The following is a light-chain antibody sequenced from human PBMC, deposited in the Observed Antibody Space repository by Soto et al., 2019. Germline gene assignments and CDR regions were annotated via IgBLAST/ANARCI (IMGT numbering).Light chain of an antibody. Sequence: QSVLTQPASVSGSPGQSVAISCSGTSSDVGAYNYVSWYQQHPGKAPKLLLSEVSNRPSGVSDRFFGSKSGNTASLTISGLQAEDEADYYCSSLTTRFTYVFGIGTRSPS. V-gene: IGLV2-14*01. CDR2: EVS. J-gene: IGLJ1*01. CDR3: SSLTTRFTYV. CDR1: SSDVGAYNY.